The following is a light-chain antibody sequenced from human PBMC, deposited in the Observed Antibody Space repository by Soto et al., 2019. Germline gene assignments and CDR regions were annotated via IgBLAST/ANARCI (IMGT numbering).Light chain of an antibody. CDR1: QGISSY. CDR2: AAS. CDR3: QQYYSCPRT. Sequence: AIRMTQSPSSFSASTGDRVTITCRASQGISSYLAWYQQKPGQAPKLLIYAASTMHSGVPSRFSGSGSGTDFTLTISCLQPEDFATYYCQQYYSCPRTFGQGTKVEIK. V-gene: IGKV1-8*01. J-gene: IGKJ1*01.